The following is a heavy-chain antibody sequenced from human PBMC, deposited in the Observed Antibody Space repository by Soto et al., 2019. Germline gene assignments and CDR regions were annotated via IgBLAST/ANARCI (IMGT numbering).Heavy chain of an antibody. J-gene: IGHJ6*02. Sequence: GASVKVSCKASGYTFTSYGISWVRQAPGQGLEWMGWISAYNGNTNYAQKLQGRVTMTTDTSTSTAYMELRSLRSDDTAVYYCARDGITMTSDYYYGMDVWGQGTTVTVSS. D-gene: IGHD3-22*01. CDR3: ARDGITMTSDYYYGMDV. V-gene: IGHV1-18*01. CDR1: GYTFTSYG. CDR2: ISAYNGNT.